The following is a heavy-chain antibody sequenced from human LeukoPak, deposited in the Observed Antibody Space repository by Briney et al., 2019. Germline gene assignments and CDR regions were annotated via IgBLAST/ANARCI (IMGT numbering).Heavy chain of an antibody. CDR2: INPNSGGT. Sequence: ASVKVSCKASGYTFTGYYMHWVRQAPGQGLEWMGWINPNSGGTNYAQKFQGRVTMTRDTSISTAYMELSRLRSDDTAVYYCARTASITNFGVPFPGYWGQGTLVTVSS. CDR1: GYTFTGYY. V-gene: IGHV1-2*02. CDR3: ARTASITNFGVPFPGY. D-gene: IGHD3-3*01. J-gene: IGHJ4*02.